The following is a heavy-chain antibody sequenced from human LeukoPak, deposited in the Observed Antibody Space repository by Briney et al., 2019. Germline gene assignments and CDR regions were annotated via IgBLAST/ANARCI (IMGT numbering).Heavy chain of an antibody. J-gene: IGHJ5*02. CDR2: IYTSGST. CDR3: ARGVYYDFWSGQPMYNWFDP. V-gene: IGHV4-4*07. D-gene: IGHD3-3*01. Sequence: SETLSLTCTGSGGSISSYYWSWIRQPAGKGLEWIGRIYTSGSTNYNPSLKSRVTMSVDTSKSQFSLRLSSVTAADTAVYYCARGVYYDFWSGQPMYNWFDPWGQGTLVTVSS. CDR1: GGSISSYY.